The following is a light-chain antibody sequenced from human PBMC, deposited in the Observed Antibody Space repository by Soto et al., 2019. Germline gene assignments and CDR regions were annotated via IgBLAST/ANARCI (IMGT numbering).Light chain of an antibody. V-gene: IGLV1-40*01. J-gene: IGLJ1*01. CDR3: QSYDSSLSGYV. CDR2: GNS. Sequence: HSVLTQPPSVSGGPGQRVTSCCPGGSYNIGAGYDVHWYQQLPGTAPKLLIYGNSNRPSGVPDRFSGSKSGTSASLAITGLQAEDEADYYCQSYDSSLSGYVFETG. CDR1: SYNIGAGYD.